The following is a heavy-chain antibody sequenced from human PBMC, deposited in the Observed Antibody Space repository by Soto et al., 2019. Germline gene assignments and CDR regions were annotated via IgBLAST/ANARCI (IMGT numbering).Heavy chain of an antibody. J-gene: IGHJ6*02. CDR2: IYPGDSDT. Sequence: GESLKISCKGSGYTFTDYWIGWVRQLPGKGLEWMGIIYPGDSDTRYSPSFQGQVTISADKSISTAYLQWSSLKASDTAMYYCARQGCSGGSCYQPNYYYGMDVWGQGTTVTVSS. D-gene: IGHD2-15*01. CDR3: ARQGCSGGSCYQPNYYYGMDV. V-gene: IGHV5-51*01. CDR1: GYTFTDYW.